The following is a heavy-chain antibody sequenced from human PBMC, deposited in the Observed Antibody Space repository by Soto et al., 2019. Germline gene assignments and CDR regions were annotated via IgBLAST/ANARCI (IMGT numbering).Heavy chain of an antibody. D-gene: IGHD4-4*01. CDR2: TSSGGTT. V-gene: IGHV3-23*04. Sequence: EVQLVESGGGLIQPGGSLRLSCAASGFTVSRNYMSWVRQAPGKGLKWVSAITSSGGTTYYTDSVKGRFTISRDNSKNTLFLQMNSLRAEDTAVYYCAKVRSNYYYYYAMDVWGQGTTVTVSS. J-gene: IGHJ6*02. CDR3: AKVRSNYYYYYAMDV. CDR1: GFTVSRNY.